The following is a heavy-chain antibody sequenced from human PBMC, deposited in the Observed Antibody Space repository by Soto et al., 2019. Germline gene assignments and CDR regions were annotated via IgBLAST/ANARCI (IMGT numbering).Heavy chain of an antibody. V-gene: IGHV1-2*04. CDR2: INPNSGGT. CDR1: GYTFTGYY. CDR3: ARAAGDMYDYYYGMDV. Sequence: VASVKVSCKASGYTFTGYYMHWVRQAPGQGLEWMGWINPNSGGTNYAQKFQGWVTMARDTSISTAYMELSRLRSDDTAVYYCARAAGDMYDYYYGMDVWGQGTTVTVSS. J-gene: IGHJ6*02. D-gene: IGHD6-13*01.